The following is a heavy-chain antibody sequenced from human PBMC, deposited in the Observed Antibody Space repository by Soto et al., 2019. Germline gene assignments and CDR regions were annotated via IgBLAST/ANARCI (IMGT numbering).Heavy chain of an antibody. J-gene: IGHJ6*02. Sequence: ASVKVSCKVSGYTLTELSMHWVRQAPGKGLEWMGGFDPEDGETIYAQKFQGRVTMTEDTSTDTAYMELSSLRSEDTAVYYCATAHSSSSRHYYYDGMDVWGQGTTVTVSS. CDR2: FDPEDGET. V-gene: IGHV1-24*01. D-gene: IGHD6-6*01. CDR3: ATAHSSSSRHYYYDGMDV. CDR1: GYTLTELS.